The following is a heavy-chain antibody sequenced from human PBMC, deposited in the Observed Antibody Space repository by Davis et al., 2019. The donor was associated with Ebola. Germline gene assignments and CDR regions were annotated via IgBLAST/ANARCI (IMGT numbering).Heavy chain of an antibody. D-gene: IGHD4-17*01. CDR1: GFIFSSYA. V-gene: IGHV3-23*01. CDR2: ISVRSIT. J-gene: IGHJ5*02. CDR3: AKVHPPTTVTTGGFDP. Sequence: PGGSLRLSCAASGFIFSSYAMSWVRQAPGKGLEWVSSISVRSITYHADSVKGRFTISRDNSKNTLYLQMNSLRAEDTAVCYWAKVHPPTTVTTGGFDPWGQGTLVTVSS.